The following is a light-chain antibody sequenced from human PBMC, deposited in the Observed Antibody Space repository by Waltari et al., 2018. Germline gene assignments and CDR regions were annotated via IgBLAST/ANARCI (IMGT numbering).Light chain of an antibody. CDR3: QSADASGTYKL. J-gene: IGLJ2*01. V-gene: IGLV3-25*03. CDR2: KDT. Sequence: SSELTQPPSVSVSPGQTARITCSGDPLPRQFASWYQQKPGQAPVIVIYKDTGRPSEIPERFSGSSSGTTVTLTISGVQAEDEADYYCQSADASGTYKLFGGGTKLTVL. CDR1: PLPRQF.